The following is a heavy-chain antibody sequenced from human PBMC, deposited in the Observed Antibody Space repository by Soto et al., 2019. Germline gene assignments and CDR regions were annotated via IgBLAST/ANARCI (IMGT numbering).Heavy chain of an antibody. CDR2: INHSGGT. J-gene: IGHJ4*02. V-gene: IGHV4-34*01. Sequence: SETLSLTCAVYGGSFSGYYWTWIRQPPGTGLEWIGEINHSGGTNYNPSLKSRVTISVDNSKNTLYLQMNSLRTEDTAVYYCMKEKRGYSYGEHWGQGTLVTVSS. D-gene: IGHD5-18*01. CDR3: MKEKRGYSYGEH. CDR1: GGSFSGYY.